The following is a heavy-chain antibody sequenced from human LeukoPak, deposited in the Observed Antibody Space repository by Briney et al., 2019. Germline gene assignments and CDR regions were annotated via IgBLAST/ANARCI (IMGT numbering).Heavy chain of an antibody. CDR2: IYTSGST. CDR3: ARGLQGPGYMDV. Sequence: SETLSLTCTVSGRSISSYYWSWIRQPAGKGLECIGRIYTSGSTNYNPSLKSRVTMSVDTSKNQFSLKLSSVTAADTAVYYCARGLQGPGYMDVWGKGTTVTVSS. V-gene: IGHV4-4*07. D-gene: IGHD5-24*01. J-gene: IGHJ6*03. CDR1: GRSISSYY.